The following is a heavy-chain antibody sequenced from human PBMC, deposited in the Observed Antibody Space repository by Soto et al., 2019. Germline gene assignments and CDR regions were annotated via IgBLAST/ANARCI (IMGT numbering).Heavy chain of an antibody. CDR1: GGTFSSYA. D-gene: IGHD5-18*01. Sequence: AASVKVSCKASGGTFSSYAISWVRQAPGQGLEWMGGIIPIFGTANYAQKFQGRVTITADESTSTAYMELSSLRSEDTAVYYCASIPPGRTAMSWVDYWGQGTLVTVSS. J-gene: IGHJ4*02. CDR2: IIPIFGTA. CDR3: ASIPPGRTAMSWVDY. V-gene: IGHV1-69*13.